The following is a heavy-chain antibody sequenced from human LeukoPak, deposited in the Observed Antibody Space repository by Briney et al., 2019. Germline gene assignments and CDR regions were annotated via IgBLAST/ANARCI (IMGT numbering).Heavy chain of an antibody. D-gene: IGHD3-3*01. CDR2: VNHSGST. CDR1: GGSFSGYY. CDR3: ARGRRDDFWSGYSLYYFDY. Sequence: SETLSLTCAVYGGSFSGYYWSWIRQPPGKGLEWIGEVNHSGSTNYNPSLKSRVSISVDTSKNQFSLRLNSVTAADTAVYYCARGRRDDFWSGYSLYYFDYWGQGTLVTVSS. V-gene: IGHV4-34*01. J-gene: IGHJ4*02.